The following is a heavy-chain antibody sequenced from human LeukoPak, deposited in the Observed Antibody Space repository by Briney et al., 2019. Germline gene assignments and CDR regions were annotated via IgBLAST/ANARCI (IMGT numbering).Heavy chain of an antibody. D-gene: IGHD5-18*01. CDR3: ARGYSYGRGGFDY. Sequence: ASVKVSCKASGYTFTGYYMHWVRQAPAQGLEWMGWINPNSGGTNYAQKFQGRVTMTRDTSISTAYMELSRLRSDDTAVYYCARGYSYGRGGFDYWGQGTLVTVSS. CDR2: INPNSGGT. J-gene: IGHJ4*02. CDR1: GYTFTGYY. V-gene: IGHV1-2*02.